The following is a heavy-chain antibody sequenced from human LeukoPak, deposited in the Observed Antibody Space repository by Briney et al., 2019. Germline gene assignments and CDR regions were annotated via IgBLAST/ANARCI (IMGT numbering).Heavy chain of an antibody. D-gene: IGHD2-2*01. CDR1: GYTFTSYD. Sequence: ASVKVSCKASGYTFTSYDINWVRQATGQGLEWMGWMNPNSGNTGYAQKFQGRVTMTRNTSISTAYMELSSLRSEDTAVYYCARSHIEVVPAAPWTYGMDVWGQGTTVTVSS. CDR2: MNPNSGNT. V-gene: IGHV1-8*01. J-gene: IGHJ6*02. CDR3: ARSHIEVVPAAPWTYGMDV.